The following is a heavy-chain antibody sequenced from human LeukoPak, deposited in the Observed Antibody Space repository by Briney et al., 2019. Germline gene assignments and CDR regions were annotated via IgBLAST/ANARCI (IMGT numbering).Heavy chain of an antibody. CDR2: ISASNSNT. V-gene: IGHV1-18*01. CDR3: ARDQSVRLLQTSSTYFKHVFAI. CDR1: GYTFTHYG. J-gene: IGHJ3*02. D-gene: IGHD6-13*01. Sequence: GASVKVSCKPSGYTFTHYGISWVRQAPGLGLEWMGWISASNSNTNYAQKVQGRVTMTTDTSTSTAYMELRSLTFDDTAVYYCARDQSVRLLQTSSTYFKHVFAIWGQGSMVT.